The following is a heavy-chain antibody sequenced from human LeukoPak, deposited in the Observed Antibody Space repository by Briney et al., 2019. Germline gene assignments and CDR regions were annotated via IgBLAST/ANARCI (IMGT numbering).Heavy chain of an antibody. D-gene: IGHD3-10*01. J-gene: IGHJ4*02. CDR1: GGSISSSRYY. Sequence: PSEALSLTCTVSGGSISSSRYYWGCIRQPPGKGLEWIGSIYYSGSTYYNPSLKSRVTISVDTSKNQFSLKLSSVTAADTAVYYCARQGEPGGGDFDYWGQGTLVTVSS. V-gene: IGHV4-39*01. CDR2: IYYSGST. CDR3: ARQGEPGGGDFDY.